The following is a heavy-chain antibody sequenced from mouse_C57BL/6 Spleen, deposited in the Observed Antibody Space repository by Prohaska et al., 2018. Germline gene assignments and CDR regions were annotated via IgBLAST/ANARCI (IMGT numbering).Heavy chain of an antibody. V-gene: IGHV1-26*01. CDR3: ARGGSSYAWFAY. J-gene: IGHJ3*01. CDR2: INPNNGGT. D-gene: IGHD1-1*01. CDR1: GYTFTDYY. Sequence: LKISCKASGYTFTDYYMNWVKQSHGKSLEWIGDINPNNGGTSYNQKFKGKATLTVDKSSSTAYMELRSLTSEDSAVYYCARGGSSYAWFAYWGQGTLVTVSA.